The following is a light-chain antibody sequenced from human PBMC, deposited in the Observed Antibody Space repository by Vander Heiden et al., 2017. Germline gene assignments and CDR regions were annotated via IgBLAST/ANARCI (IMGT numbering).Light chain of an antibody. CDR2: AAS. V-gene: IGKV1-39*01. Sequence: DIQMTQSPSSLSASVGDRVTITCPASQSISSNLNWYQKKLGKAPKLLIYAASSLQSGVPSRFSGSGSGTDFTLTISSLQPEDFAAYYCQESYSTHWTFGQGTKVEIK. CDR3: QESYSTHWT. CDR1: QSISSN. J-gene: IGKJ1*01.